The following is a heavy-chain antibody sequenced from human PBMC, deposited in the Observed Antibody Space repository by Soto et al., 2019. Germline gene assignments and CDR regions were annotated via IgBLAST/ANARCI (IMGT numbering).Heavy chain of an antibody. V-gene: IGHV4-34*01. D-gene: IGHD3-10*01. CDR3: ARGFGTLVRGMIREYSGMDV. CDR2: IIHSGST. CDR1: GGSFSGYY. Sequence: PSETLSLTCAVYGGSFSGYYWSWIRQPPGKGLEWIGEIIHSGSTKYNPSLRSRVTISVDTSKNQFSLWLSSVTAADTAVFYCARGFGTLVRGMIREYSGMDVWGQGTTVTVSS. J-gene: IGHJ6*02.